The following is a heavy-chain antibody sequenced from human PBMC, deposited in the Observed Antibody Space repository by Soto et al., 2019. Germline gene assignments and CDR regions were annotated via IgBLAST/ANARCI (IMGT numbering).Heavy chain of an antibody. CDR2: IRRKANSYTT. V-gene: IGHV3-72*01. CDR1: GLIFSDYH. Sequence: EVQLVESGGGLVQPGESLRLSCAASGLIFSDYHMDWVRQAPGKGVEWVGRIRRKANSYTTEYAASVKGRFTISRDDSKNSLYLQMNSLESEDTAVYYCAMLGGWSGGSSGMDVWGQGTTVTVSS. D-gene: IGHD6-19*01. CDR3: AMLGGWSGGSSGMDV. J-gene: IGHJ6*02.